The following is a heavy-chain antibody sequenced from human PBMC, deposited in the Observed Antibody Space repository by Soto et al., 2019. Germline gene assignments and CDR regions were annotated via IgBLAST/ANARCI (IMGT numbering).Heavy chain of an antibody. Sequence: GASVKVSCKASGYTFTGYYMHWVRQAPGQGLEWMGWINPNSGGTNYAQKFQGRVTMTRDTSISTAYMELSRLRSDDTAVYYCARVGDNGSGSYSVDYWGQGTLVTVSS. CDR3: ARVGDNGSGSYSVDY. D-gene: IGHD1-26*01. J-gene: IGHJ4*02. V-gene: IGHV1-2*02. CDR2: INPNSGGT. CDR1: GYTFTGYY.